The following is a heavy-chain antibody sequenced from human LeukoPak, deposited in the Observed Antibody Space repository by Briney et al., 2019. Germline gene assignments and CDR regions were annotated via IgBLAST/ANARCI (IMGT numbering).Heavy chain of an antibody. Sequence: SVNVSCKASGYTFTSHDINWVRQATGQGLEWMGWMNPNSGNTGYAQKFQGRVTMTRNTSTSTAYMELSGLRSEDTAVYYCARGYWSSSWSSYYCMDVWGKGTTVTISS. D-gene: IGHD6-13*01. V-gene: IGHV1-8*01. CDR3: ARGYWSSSWSSYYCMDV. CDR1: GYTFTSHD. J-gene: IGHJ6*03. CDR2: MNPNSGNT.